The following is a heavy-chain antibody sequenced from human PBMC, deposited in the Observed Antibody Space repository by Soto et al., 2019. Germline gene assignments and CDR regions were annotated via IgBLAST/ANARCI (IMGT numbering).Heavy chain of an antibody. CDR1: VGSFSGYY. V-gene: IGHV4-34*01. Sequence: SETLSLTCAVYVGSFSGYYWTWIRQPPGKRLEWIGEINHGGSANYNPSLKSRVTMSVDTSKNQFSLKLSSVTAADTAVYYCARKVLSSDFTTLNFYYWGQGNMVTVSS. CDR3: ARKVLSSDFTTLNFYY. D-gene: IGHD3-22*01. CDR2: INHGGSA. J-gene: IGHJ4*02.